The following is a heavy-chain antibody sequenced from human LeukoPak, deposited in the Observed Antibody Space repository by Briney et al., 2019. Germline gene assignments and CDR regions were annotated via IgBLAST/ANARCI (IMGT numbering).Heavy chain of an antibody. CDR3: ARDRPLTRIEMATIRPWDY. Sequence: ASVKVSCKASGYTFTSYGISWVRQAPGQGLEWMGWISAYNGNTNYAQKLQGRVTMTTDTSTSTAYMEPRSLRSDDTAVYYCARDRPLTRIEMATIRPWDYWGQGTLVTVSS. CDR1: GYTFTSYG. D-gene: IGHD5-24*01. J-gene: IGHJ4*02. V-gene: IGHV1-18*01. CDR2: ISAYNGNT.